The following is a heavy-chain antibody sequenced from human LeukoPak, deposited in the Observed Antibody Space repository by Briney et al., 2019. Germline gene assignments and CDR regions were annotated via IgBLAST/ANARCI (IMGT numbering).Heavy chain of an antibody. CDR2: ISAYNGNT. J-gene: IGHJ4*02. V-gene: IGHV1-18*01. Sequence: HGASVKVSCKASGYTFTSYGISWVRQAPGQGLEWMGWISAYNGNTNYAQKLQGRVTMTTDTSTSTAYMELRSPRSDDTAVYYCARAAPYYYDSSGYYDYWGQGTLVTVSS. CDR3: ARAAPYYYDSSGYYDY. CDR1: GYTFTSYG. D-gene: IGHD3-22*01.